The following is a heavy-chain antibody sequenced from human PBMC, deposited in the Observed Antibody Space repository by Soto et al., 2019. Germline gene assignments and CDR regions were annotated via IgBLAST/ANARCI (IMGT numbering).Heavy chain of an antibody. D-gene: IGHD6-19*01. Sequence: GASVKVSCKVSGYTHTDLSMHWVRQAPGKGLEWMGGFDPEDGETIYAQKFQGRVTMTEDTSTDTAYMELSSLRSEDTAVYYCATSRLGVAPCYFDYWGQGTLVTVSS. J-gene: IGHJ4*02. CDR3: ATSRLGVAPCYFDY. CDR2: FDPEDGET. CDR1: GYTHTDLS. V-gene: IGHV1-24*01.